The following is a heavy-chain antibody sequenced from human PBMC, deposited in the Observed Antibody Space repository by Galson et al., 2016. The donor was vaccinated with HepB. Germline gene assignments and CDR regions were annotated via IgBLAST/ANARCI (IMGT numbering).Heavy chain of an antibody. J-gene: IGHJ4*02. CDR2: INPGNGQT. CDR3: ARVHYYGSGSPDYFGF. Sequence: SVKVSCKASGYRFTSFVIHWMRQAPGQSLEWMGWINPGNGQTKYSQKFQDRVTITRDTSASTAFMVMSSLRSEDTAVYSCARVHYYGSGSPDYFGFWGQGTLVTGSS. CDR1: GYRFTSFV. V-gene: IGHV1-3*01. D-gene: IGHD3-10*01.